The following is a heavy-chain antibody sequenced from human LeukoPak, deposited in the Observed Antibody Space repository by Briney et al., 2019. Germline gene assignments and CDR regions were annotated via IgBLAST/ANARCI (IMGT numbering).Heavy chain of an antibody. CDR3: ARATGLYDSSGPTFGY. D-gene: IGHD3-22*01. CDR2: INHSGST. V-gene: IGHV4-34*01. Sequence: SETLSLTCAVYGGSFSGYYWSWIRQPPGKGLEWIGEINHSGSTNYNPSLKSRVTISVDTSKNQFSLKLSSVTAADTAVYYCARATGLYDSSGPTFGYWGQGTLVTVSS. CDR1: GGSFSGYY. J-gene: IGHJ4*02.